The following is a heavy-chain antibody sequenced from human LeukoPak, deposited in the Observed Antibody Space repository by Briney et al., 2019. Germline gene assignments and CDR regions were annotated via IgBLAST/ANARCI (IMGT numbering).Heavy chain of an antibody. CDR3: ARASPHCSGGSCYQTYYYYMDV. D-gene: IGHD2-15*01. CDR2: ISSSSSHI. J-gene: IGHJ6*03. CDR1: GFTFSRYS. V-gene: IGHV3-21*01. Sequence: GGSLRLCCAASGFTFSRYSMNWLRQAPGKGLEWVSSISSSSSHIYYADSVKGRFTISRDNAKNSLYLQMNSLRAEDTAVYYCARASPHCSGGSCYQTYYYYMDVWGKGTTVTVSS.